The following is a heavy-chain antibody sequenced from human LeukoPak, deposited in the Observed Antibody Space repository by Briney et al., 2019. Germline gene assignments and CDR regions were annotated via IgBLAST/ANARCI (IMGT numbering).Heavy chain of an antibody. CDR3: AAAYYDFWSGYPPFDY. D-gene: IGHD3-3*01. V-gene: IGHV1-58*01. CDR1: GFTFTSSA. J-gene: IGHJ4*02. Sequence: GASVKVSCKASGFTFTSSAVQWVRQARGQRLEWIGWIVVGSGNTNYAQKFQERVTITRDMSTSTAYMELSSLRSEDTAVYYCAAAYYDFWSGYPPFDYWGQGTLVTVSS. CDR2: IVVGSGNT.